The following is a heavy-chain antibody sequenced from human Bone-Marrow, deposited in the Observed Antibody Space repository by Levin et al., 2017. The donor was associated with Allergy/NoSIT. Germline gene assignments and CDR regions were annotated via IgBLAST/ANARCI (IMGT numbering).Heavy chain of an antibody. CDR1: GYTFTDYY. J-gene: IGHJ3*02. CDR2: INPNSGGK. D-gene: IGHD2-15*01. V-gene: IGHV1-2*02. Sequence: ASVKVSCKASGYTFTDYYLHWVRQAPGQGLEWMGWINPNSGGKNYPRKFQDRVTMTRDRSINTVYMELSSLRSDDTAVYYCARGLTYLKAVVAADDDAFDIWGQGTMVTVSS. CDR3: ARGLTYLKAVVAADDDAFDI.